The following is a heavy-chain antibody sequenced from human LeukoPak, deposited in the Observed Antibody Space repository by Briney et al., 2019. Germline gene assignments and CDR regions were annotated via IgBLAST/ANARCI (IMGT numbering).Heavy chain of an antibody. CDR1: GFTFSSYS. CDR3: ARDPPTLGGYYFDY. Sequence: GGSLRLSCAASGFTFSSYSMNWVRQAPGKGLEWVSSISSSSSYIYYADSVKGRFTISRDNAKNSLYLQMNSLRAEDTAVYYCARDPPTLGGYYFDYWGQGTLVTVSS. D-gene: IGHD4-17*01. CDR2: ISSSSSYI. V-gene: IGHV3-21*01. J-gene: IGHJ4*02.